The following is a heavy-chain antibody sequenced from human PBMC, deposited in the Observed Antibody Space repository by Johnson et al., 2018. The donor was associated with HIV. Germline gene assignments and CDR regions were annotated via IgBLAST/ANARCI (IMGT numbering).Heavy chain of an antibody. D-gene: IGHD3-16*01. CDR1: GFTVSSNY. CDR3: ARANLSPFGGVNDAFDV. CDR2: ISFAGVKT. V-gene: IGHV3-66*03. Sequence: VQVVESGGGLIQPGGSLRLSCAASGFTVSSNYMSWVRQAPGKGLEWVTVISFAGVKTYYADSVKGRFTISRDNSKNTLYLQMNSLRPEDTAVYYCARANLSPFGGVNDAFDVWGQGTMVTVSS. J-gene: IGHJ3*01.